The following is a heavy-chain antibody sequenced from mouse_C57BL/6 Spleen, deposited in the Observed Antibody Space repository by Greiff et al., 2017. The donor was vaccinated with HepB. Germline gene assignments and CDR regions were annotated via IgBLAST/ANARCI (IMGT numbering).Heavy chain of an antibody. CDR3: ARHYGSSYLDY. CDR2: IHPNSGST. J-gene: IGHJ2*01. Sequence: QVQLQQPGAELVKPGASVKLSCKASGYTFTSYWMHWVKQRPGQGLEWIGMIHPNSGSTNYNEKFKSKATLTVDKSSSTAYMQLSSLTSEDSAVYYCARHYGSSYLDYWGQGTTLTVSS. CDR1: GYTFTSYW. V-gene: IGHV1-64*01. D-gene: IGHD1-1*01.